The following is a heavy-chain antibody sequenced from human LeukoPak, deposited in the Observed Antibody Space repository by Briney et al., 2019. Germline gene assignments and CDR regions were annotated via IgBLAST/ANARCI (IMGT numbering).Heavy chain of an antibody. CDR3: ARESTRSVDY. CDR1: GFTFSNHA. Sequence: SGGSLRLSCAASGFTFSNHAMHWVRQAPGKGLKWVTVVSFDGHGKYYADSVKGRFTVSRDNFKNTVYLQMNSLRPEDTAVYYCARESTRSVDYWGQGTLVTVSS. D-gene: IGHD6-25*01. V-gene: IGHV3-30*01. CDR2: VSFDGHGK. J-gene: IGHJ4*02.